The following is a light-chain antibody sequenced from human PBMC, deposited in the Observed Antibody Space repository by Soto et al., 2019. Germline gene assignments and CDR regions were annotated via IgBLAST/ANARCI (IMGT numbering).Light chain of an antibody. V-gene: IGLV2-11*01. J-gene: IGLJ2*01. Sequence: QSALTQPRSVSGSPGQSVTISCTGTSSDVGGYNYVSWYQQHPGKAPKLMIYDVSKRPSGVPDRFSGSKSGNTASQIISGLQAEDEADYYCCSYAGSYTVIFGGGTKLTVL. CDR2: DVS. CDR1: SSDVGGYNY. CDR3: CSYAGSYTVI.